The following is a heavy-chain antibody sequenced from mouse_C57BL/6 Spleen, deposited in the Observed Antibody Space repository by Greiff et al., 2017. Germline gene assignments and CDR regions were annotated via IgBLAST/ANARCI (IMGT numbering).Heavy chain of an antibody. CDR1: GYTFTEYT. J-gene: IGHJ4*01. Sequence: QVQLKQSGAELVKPGASVKLSCKASGYTFTEYTIHWVKQRSGQGLEWIGWFYPGSGSIKYNEKFKDKATLTADKSSSTVYMELSRLTSEDSAVYFCARQQHISLGFYYYAMDYWGQGTSVTVSS. CDR2: FYPGSGSI. D-gene: IGHD4-1*01. CDR3: ARQQHISLGFYYYAMDY. V-gene: IGHV1-62-2*01.